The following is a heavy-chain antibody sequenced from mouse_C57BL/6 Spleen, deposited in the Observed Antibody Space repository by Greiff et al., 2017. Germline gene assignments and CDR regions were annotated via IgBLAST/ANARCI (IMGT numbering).Heavy chain of an antibody. CDR2: IYPRSGNT. J-gene: IGHJ2*01. CDR3: ARERDYFDY. CDR1: GYTFTSYG. V-gene: IGHV1-81*01. Sequence: QVHVKQSGAELARPGASVKLSCKASGYTFTSYGISWVKQRTGQGLEWIGEIYPRSGNTYYNEKFKGKATLTADKSTRTAYMELRSLTSEDSAVYFCARERDYFDYWGQGTTLTVSS.